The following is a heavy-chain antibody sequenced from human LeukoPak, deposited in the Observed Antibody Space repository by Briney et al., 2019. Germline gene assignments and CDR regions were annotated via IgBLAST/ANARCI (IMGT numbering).Heavy chain of an antibody. CDR2: ISYDGSNK. D-gene: IGHD3-3*01. Sequence: GRSLRLSCAASGFTFSSYGMHWVRQAPGKGLEWVAVISYDGSNKYYADSVKGRFTISRDNSKNTLYLQMNSLRAEDTAVYYCARDLGALMIDAFDIWGQGTVVTVSS. J-gene: IGHJ3*02. V-gene: IGHV3-30*03. CDR3: ARDLGALMIDAFDI. CDR1: GFTFSSYG.